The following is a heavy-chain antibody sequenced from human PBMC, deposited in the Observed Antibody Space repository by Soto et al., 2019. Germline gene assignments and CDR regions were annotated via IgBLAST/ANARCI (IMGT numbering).Heavy chain of an antibody. CDR3: ARASWAHAFDI. J-gene: IGHJ3*02. V-gene: IGHV3-74*01. D-gene: IGHD3-16*01. Sequence: ETLSLSCAASGFTFSSYWMHWVRQAPGKGLVWVSRINSDGSSTSYADSVKGRFTISRDNAKNTLYLQMNSLRAEDTAVYYCARASWAHAFDIWGQGTMVTVSS. CDR1: GFTFSSYW. CDR2: INSDGSST.